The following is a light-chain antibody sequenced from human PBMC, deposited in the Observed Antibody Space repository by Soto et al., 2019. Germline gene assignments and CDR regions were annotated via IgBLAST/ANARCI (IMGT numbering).Light chain of an antibody. V-gene: IGKV3-20*01. J-gene: IGKJ1*01. CDR2: GAS. CDR1: QGIGDT. CDR3: QQYGSSPRT. Sequence: EVVLTQSPATLSVSPGEGVTLSCRASQGIGDTLAWYQQKPGQPPRLLIYGASNRATGVPDRFSGSGSGTDFTLTISRLEPEDFVLYYCQQYGSSPRTFGQGTKVDIK.